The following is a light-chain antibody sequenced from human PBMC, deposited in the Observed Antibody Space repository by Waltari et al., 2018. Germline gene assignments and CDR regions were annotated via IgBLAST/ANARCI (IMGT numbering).Light chain of an antibody. Sequence: QLPGTTPKLLIYQDDKRASGVSDRCSGSKSGTSASLTITGLQTEDEADYYCLSYDSSLSARLFGGGTRLTVL. V-gene: IGLV1-40*01. J-gene: IGLJ2*01. CDR2: QDD. CDR3: LSYDSSLSARL.